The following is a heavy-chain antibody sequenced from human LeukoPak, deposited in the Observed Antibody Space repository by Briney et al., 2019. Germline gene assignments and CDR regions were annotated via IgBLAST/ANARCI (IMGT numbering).Heavy chain of an antibody. CDR2: ISYSGST. CDR3: AREYCSSGSCYFDY. Sequence: PSETLSLTCTVSGVSISSHYWSWIRQPPGKGLEWIGYISYSGSTNYNPSLKSRVTISVVTSKNQFSLKLSSVTAADTAVYFCAREYCSSGSCYFDYWGQGTLVTVSS. V-gene: IGHV4-59*11. CDR1: GVSISSHY. J-gene: IGHJ4*02. D-gene: IGHD2-15*01.